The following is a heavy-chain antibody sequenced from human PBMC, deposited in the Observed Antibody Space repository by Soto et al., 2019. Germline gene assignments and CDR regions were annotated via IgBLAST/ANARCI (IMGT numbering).Heavy chain of an antibody. CDR2: IKSKIDGGTT. V-gene: IGHV3-15*07. D-gene: IGHD2-8*02. CDR1: GGSISSGG. CDR3: TTIEFWSHDH. Sequence: VQLQESGPGLVKPSQTLSLTCTVSGGSISSGGYHWSWVRQAPGKGLEWVGRIKSKIDGGTTDFAAPVKGRFTISRDDSKKTLFLHMNSLKTEDTALYYCTTIEFWSHDHWGQGTLVTVSS. J-gene: IGHJ4*02.